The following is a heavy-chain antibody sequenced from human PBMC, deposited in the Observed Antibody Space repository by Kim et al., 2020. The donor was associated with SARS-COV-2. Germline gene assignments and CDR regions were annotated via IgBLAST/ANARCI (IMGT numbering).Heavy chain of an antibody. CDR3: ARGTYYVWGTPRGSVPDY. J-gene: IGHJ4*02. Sequence: KSRVTISVDTSKNQFSLKLSSVTAADTAVYYCARGTYYVWGTPRGSVPDYWGQGTLVTVSS. D-gene: IGHD3-16*01. V-gene: IGHV4-34*01.